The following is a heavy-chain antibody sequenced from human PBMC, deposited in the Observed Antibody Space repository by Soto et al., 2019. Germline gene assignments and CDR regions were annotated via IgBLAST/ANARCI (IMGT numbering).Heavy chain of an antibody. J-gene: IGHJ4*02. Sequence: PSETLSLTCTVSGGSISSSSYYWGWIRQPPGKGLEWIGSIYYSGSTYYNPSLKSRVTISVDTSKNQFSLKLSSVTAADTAVYYCARHDGYCSSTSCYAYYFDYWGQGTLVTVSS. CDR2: IYYSGST. D-gene: IGHD2-2*01. V-gene: IGHV4-39*01. CDR1: GGSISSSSYY. CDR3: ARHDGYCSSTSCYAYYFDY.